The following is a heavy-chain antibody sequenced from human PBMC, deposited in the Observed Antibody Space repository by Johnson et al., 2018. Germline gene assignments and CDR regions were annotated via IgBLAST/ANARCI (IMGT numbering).Heavy chain of an antibody. V-gene: IGHV4-59*01. Sequence: QVQLQESGPGLVKPSETXSLTCTVSGGSISGYYWSWIRQPPGKGLEWIGYIYNTGSASYNPSLKSRVTITVDTSKNQFSLKLTSVTAADTAFYYCARSGGHSYGVADYYYYYYIDVWGRGTTVTVAS. CDR2: IYNTGSA. CDR3: ARSGGHSYGVADYYYYYYIDV. CDR1: GGSISGYY. D-gene: IGHD5-18*01. J-gene: IGHJ6*03.